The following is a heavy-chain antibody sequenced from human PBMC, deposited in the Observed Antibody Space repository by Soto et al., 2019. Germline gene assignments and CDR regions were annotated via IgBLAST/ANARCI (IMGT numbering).Heavy chain of an antibody. D-gene: IGHD3-16*01. J-gene: IGHJ3*01. V-gene: IGHV4-39*01. CDR1: GGSISSSNYY. CDR3: ASPTLGAFDV. CDR2: IYYSGST. Sequence: SETLSLTCSVSGGSISSSNYYWGWIRQPPGKGLEWIGSIYYSGSTSYNSSLKSRVTISVDTSKNQFSLRLSSVTAADTAVYYCASPTLGAFDVWGQGTMVTVSS.